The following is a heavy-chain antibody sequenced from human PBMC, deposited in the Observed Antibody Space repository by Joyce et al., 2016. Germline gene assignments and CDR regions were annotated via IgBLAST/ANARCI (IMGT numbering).Heavy chain of an antibody. CDR1: GLMFDNYA. Sequence: EVQVVESGGGLVQPGGSLTFSCVFSGLMFDNYALHWVRQAPGKGLEWVSCLNLDTARIGYAYSVKGRFTISRDNAKTSLYLQMNSLRLEDTALYYCGKDGSPGGLEYWGQGILVTVSS. J-gene: IGHJ4*02. V-gene: IGHV3-9*01. CDR2: LNLDTARI. D-gene: IGHD3-10*01. CDR3: GKDGSPGGLEY.